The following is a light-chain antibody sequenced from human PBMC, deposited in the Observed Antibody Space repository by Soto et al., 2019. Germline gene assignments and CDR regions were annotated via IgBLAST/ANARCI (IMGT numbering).Light chain of an antibody. Sequence: QAVVTQPPSVSGAPGQGVTISCTGSSSNIGAGYDVHWYQQYPGTAPKFLISDRGYRPSGVPARFSVSKSGTSASLAITGLQAEDEADYYCQSYDTSLSGVVFGGGTQLTVL. J-gene: IGLJ2*01. CDR1: SSNIGAGYD. V-gene: IGLV1-40*01. CDR2: DRG. CDR3: QSYDTSLSGVV.